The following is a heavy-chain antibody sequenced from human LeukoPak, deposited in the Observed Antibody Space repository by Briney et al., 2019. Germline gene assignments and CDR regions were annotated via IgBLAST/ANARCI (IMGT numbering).Heavy chain of an antibody. CDR2: FDPEDGET. Sequence: VSVKVSCKVSGYTLTELSMHWVRQAPGKGLEWMGGFDPEDGETIYAQKFQGRVTMTEDTSTDTAYMELSSLRSEDTAVYYCATARPLVGATSPYDYWGQGTLVTVSS. J-gene: IGHJ4*02. CDR1: GYTLTELS. V-gene: IGHV1-24*01. D-gene: IGHD1-26*01. CDR3: ATARPLVGATSPYDY.